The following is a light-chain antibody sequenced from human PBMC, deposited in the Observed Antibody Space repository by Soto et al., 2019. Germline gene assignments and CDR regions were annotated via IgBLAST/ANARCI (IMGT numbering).Light chain of an antibody. CDR1: QSVSSSY. CDR2: GAS. CDR3: QHYASSPLT. J-gene: IGKJ4*01. V-gene: IGKV3-20*01. Sequence: EIVLTQSPGTLSLSPGERATLSCRASQSVSSSYLAWYQQRPGQAPSLLIYGASSRATGFPDRFSGSGSGTDFTLTISRLEPGDSAVYYCQHYASSPLTFGGGTKVDI.